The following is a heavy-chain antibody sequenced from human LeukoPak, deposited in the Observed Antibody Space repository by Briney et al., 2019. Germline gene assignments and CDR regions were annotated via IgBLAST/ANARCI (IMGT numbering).Heavy chain of an antibody. CDR2: VWSDGSDQ. J-gene: IGHJ4*02. CDR3: GRVIAGAIDY. V-gene: IGHV3-33*01. D-gene: IGHD6-13*01. Sequence: GGSLRLSCVASGFAFSGYGMHWVRQTPGKGLQWVAVVWSDGSDQRYADSVKGRFTISRDNADNSMYLQMNSLRAEDTAVYYCGRVIAGAIDYWGQGTLVTVSS. CDR1: GFAFSGYG.